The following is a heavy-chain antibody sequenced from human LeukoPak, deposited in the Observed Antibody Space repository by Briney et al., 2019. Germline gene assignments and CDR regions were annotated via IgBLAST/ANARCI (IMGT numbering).Heavy chain of an antibody. J-gene: IGHJ5*02. CDR2: ISTSNGDT. D-gene: IGHD2-2*01. CDR3: ARDPYHRLGPPLDL. Sequence: ASVKVSCKASGYIFANYDITWARQAPGQGLEWMGRISTSNGDTNYAQSLQGRVTMTTDTFTSTVYMELRSLRSDDTAVYYCARDPYHRLGPPLDLWGQGTLVTVSS. CDR1: GYIFANYD. V-gene: IGHV1-18*01.